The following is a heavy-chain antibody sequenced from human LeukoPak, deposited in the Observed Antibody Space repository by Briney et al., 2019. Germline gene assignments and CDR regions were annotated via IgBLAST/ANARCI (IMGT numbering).Heavy chain of an antibody. D-gene: IGHD6-19*01. CDR3: AREHSSGWYAFDY. V-gene: IGHV3-11*04. CDR1: GFTFSDYY. J-gene: IGHJ4*02. CDR2: ISSSGSTI. Sequence: GGSLRLSCAASGFTFSDYYMSWIRQAPGKGLEWVSYISSSGSTIYYADSVKGRFTISRDNAKNTLYLQMNSLRAEDTAVYYCAREHSSGWYAFDYWGQGTLVTVSS.